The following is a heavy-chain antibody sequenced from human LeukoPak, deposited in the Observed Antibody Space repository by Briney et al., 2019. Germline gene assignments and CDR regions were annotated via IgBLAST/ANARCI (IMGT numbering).Heavy chain of an antibody. V-gene: IGHV4-59*08. D-gene: IGHD5-18*01. CDR2: IYYIRST. J-gene: IGHJ4*02. Sequence: SETLSLTCTVSGGSINSNYWSWIRQPPGKGLEWIGWIYYIRSTTYNPSFKSRVPMSLDTSKTPFSLELISVTAADTAVYYCARQIDGYVYFDYWGQGTLVTVSS. CDR3: ARQIDGYVYFDY. CDR1: GGSINSNY.